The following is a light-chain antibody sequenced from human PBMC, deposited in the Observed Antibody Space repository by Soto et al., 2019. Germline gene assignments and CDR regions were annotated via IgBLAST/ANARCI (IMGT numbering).Light chain of an antibody. Sequence: QSVLTQPPSVSGAPGQRVTISCTGSSSNIGAGYDVHWYQQLPGTAPKLLIYGNSTRPSGVPDRFSGSKSGTSASLAITGRQAAEEADYYCPSYDSSLSGYVFGTGTKLTVL. CDR2: GNS. V-gene: IGLV1-40*01. CDR3: PSYDSSLSGYV. CDR1: SSNIGAGYD. J-gene: IGLJ1*01.